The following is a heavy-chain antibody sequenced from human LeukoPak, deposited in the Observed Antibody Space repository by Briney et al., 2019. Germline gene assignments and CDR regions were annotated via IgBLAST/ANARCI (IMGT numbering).Heavy chain of an antibody. V-gene: IGHV1-2*02. CDR1: GYTFTGYY. D-gene: IGHD2-2*01. CDR2: ISVNSGGT. J-gene: IGHJ4*02. Sequence: GVSVKVSCKASGYTFTGYYMHWVRQAPGQGLEWMGWISVNSGGTNYAQKFRGRVTMTRDTSISTAHMELSRLRYDDTAVYYCARIFCSSTSCYYFDHWGQGTLVTGPS. CDR3: ARIFCSSTSCYYFDH.